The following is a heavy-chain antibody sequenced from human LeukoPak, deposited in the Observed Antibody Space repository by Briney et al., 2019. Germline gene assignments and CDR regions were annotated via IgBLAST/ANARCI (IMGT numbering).Heavy chain of an antibody. J-gene: IGHJ4*02. V-gene: IGHV4-34*01. CDR1: GGSFSGYY. Sequence: PSETLSLTCAVYGGSFSGYYWSWIRQPPGKGLEWIGEINHSGSTNYNPSLKSRVTISVDTSKNQFSLKLSSVTAADTAVYYCARVAGNYYDSSGYSFDYWGQGTLVTVSS. CDR2: INHSGST. D-gene: IGHD3-22*01. CDR3: ARVAGNYYDSSGYSFDY.